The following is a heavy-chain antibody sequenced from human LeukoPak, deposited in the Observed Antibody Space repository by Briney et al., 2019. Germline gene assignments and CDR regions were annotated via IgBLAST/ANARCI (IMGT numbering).Heavy chain of an antibody. Sequence: GGSLRLSCAASGFIFRSETMVWVRQAPGKGLEWVSSISGDGASISYADSMKGRVTVSRDNGENSVFQHMNSLRVEDTAVYFCARDPLAAFSADATGWFDSWGQGTPVTVS. D-gene: IGHD2-15*01. CDR2: ISGDGASI. J-gene: IGHJ5*01. CDR3: ARDPLAAFSADATGWFDS. CDR1: GFIFRSET. V-gene: IGHV3-21*01.